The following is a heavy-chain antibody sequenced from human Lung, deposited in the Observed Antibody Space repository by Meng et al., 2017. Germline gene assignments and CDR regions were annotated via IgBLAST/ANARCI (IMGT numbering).Heavy chain of an antibody. CDR3: ASGSTTIALDFDY. D-gene: IGHD5-24*01. CDR1: FSDLD. V-gene: IGHV4-34*04. Sequence: FSDLDVGWIRPRQGKGVEWVEKLYWNDDTNHIPSLKSRATITQDTDQINLYLKLSSVTAVDSVLYYCASGSTTIALDFDYWGQGTLVTVSS. CDR2: LYWNDDT. J-gene: IGHJ4*02.